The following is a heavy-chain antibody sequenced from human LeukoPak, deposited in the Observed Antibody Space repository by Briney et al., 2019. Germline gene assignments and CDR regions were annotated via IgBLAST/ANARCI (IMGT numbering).Heavy chain of an antibody. D-gene: IGHD2-15*01. CDR1: GFTSSSYW. CDR3: ARDESSSGYCSGGSCYSITPGWFDP. V-gene: IGHV3-7*01. CDR2: IKQDVSEK. J-gene: IGHJ5*02. Sequence: GGSLRLSCAASGFTSSSYWMSWVRQAPGKGLEWVANIKQDVSEKYYVDSVKGRFTISRDNAKNSLYLQMNSLRAEDTAVYYCARDESSSGYCSGGSCYSITPGWFDPWGQGTLVTVSS.